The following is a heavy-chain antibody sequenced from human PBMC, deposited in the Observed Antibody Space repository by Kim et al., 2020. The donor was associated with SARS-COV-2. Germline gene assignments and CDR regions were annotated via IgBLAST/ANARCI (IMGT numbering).Heavy chain of an antibody. CDR2: LYYSRST. J-gene: IGHJ4*02. CDR3: ASQSIVVRFDY. V-gene: IGHV4-39*01. Sequence: SETLSLTCTVSGGSISSSSYYWGWIRPPPGQGLDWVGSLYYSRSTYSNPSLRSPVTISIDTSKNQFSLKLSCVTAADTAVYYCASQSIVVRFDYCGQGTL. D-gene: IGHD2-21*01. CDR1: GGSISSSSYY.